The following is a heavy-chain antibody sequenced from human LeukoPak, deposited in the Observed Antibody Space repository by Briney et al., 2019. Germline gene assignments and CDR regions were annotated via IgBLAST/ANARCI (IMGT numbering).Heavy chain of an antibody. CDR2: INPNSGDT. Sequence: GASVKVSCKASGYTFIGYFMHWVRQAPGRGLEWMGWINPNSGDTNSAQKFQGRVTMTRDTSITTAYMELSRLRSDDTAVFYCARALPYSSGWSDFDYWGQGTLVTVSS. CDR3: ARALPYSSGWSDFDY. J-gene: IGHJ4*02. CDR1: GYTFIGYF. D-gene: IGHD6-13*01. V-gene: IGHV1-2*02.